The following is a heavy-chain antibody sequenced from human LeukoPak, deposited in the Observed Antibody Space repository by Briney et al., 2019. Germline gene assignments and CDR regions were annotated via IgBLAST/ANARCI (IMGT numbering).Heavy chain of an antibody. Sequence: ASVKVSCKASGYTFTHYGFAWVRQAPGQGLEWMGWINGYNGNTNYAQNFQGRVTMTTDTSTNTAYMELRSLRSDDTAVYYCARDNNYYDSGGYWRDEYWGQGTLVAVSS. J-gene: IGHJ4*02. CDR1: GYTFTHYG. D-gene: IGHD3-22*01. CDR3: ARDNNYYDSGGYWRDEY. V-gene: IGHV1-18*01. CDR2: INGYNGNT.